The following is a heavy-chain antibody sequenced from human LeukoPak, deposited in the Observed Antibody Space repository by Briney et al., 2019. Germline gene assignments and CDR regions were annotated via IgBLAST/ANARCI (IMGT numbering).Heavy chain of an antibody. J-gene: IGHJ4*02. D-gene: IGHD2-2*01. CDR1: GYTFTTYD. CDR2: MNPHSGNT. V-gene: IGHV1-8*01. CDR3: VRGFRSDTSGRKFDC. Sequence: ASVKVSCKASGYTFTTYDINWVRQATRQGLEWMGWMNPHSGNTGFAQNFQGRVAMTRNTSIDTAYMELSSLRVEDTAVYYCVRGFRSDTSGRKFDCWGQGTLVTVSS.